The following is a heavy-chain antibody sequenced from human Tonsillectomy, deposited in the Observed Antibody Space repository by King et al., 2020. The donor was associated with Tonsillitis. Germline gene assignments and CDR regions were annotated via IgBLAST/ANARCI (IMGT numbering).Heavy chain of an antibody. V-gene: IGHV3-33*01. CDR2: VWFDGSNT. CDR3: ARDKFPYSGSYPHAFAF. Sequence: VQLVESGGGVVQPGRSLRLSCAASGFTFSSFGMHWVRQAPGKGLEWVAVVWFDGSNTYYADSVKGRFTISRDNSKNTLYLQMNSLRAEDTAVYYCARDKFPYSGSYPHAFAFWGQGTMVTVSS. CDR1: GFTFSSFG. D-gene: IGHD1-26*01. J-gene: IGHJ3*01.